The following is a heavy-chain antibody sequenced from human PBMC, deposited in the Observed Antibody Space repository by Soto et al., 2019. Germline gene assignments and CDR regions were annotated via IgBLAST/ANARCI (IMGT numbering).Heavy chain of an antibody. CDR2: IWYDGSNK. Sequence: QVQLVESGGGVVQPGRSLRLSCAASGFTFSSYAMHWVRQAPGKGLEWVAVIWYDGSNKYYADSVKGRFTISRDNSKNTLYLQMNSLRAEDTAVYYCARGARSGSYGWGLWGQGTLVTVSS. J-gene: IGHJ4*02. D-gene: IGHD3-10*01. V-gene: IGHV3-30-3*01. CDR1: GFTFSSYA. CDR3: ARGARSGSYGWGL.